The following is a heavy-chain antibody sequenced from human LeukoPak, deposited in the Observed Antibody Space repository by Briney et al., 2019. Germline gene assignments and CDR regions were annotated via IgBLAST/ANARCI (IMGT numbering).Heavy chain of an antibody. CDR2: MNPNSGNT. V-gene: IGHV1-8*01. D-gene: IGHD3-3*01. CDR1: GYTFTSYD. J-gene: IGHJ6*03. Sequence: ASVKVSCKASGYTFTSYDIKWVRQATGQGLEWMGWMNPNSGNTGYAQKFQGRVTMTRNTSISTAYMELSSLRSEDTAVYYCARGLFYPRFWPYYYYYYMDVWGKGTTVTVSS. CDR3: ARGLFYPRFWPYYYYYYMDV.